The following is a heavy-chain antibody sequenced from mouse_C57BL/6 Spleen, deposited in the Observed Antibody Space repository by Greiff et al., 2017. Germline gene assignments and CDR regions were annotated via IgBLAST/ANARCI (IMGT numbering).Heavy chain of an antibody. V-gene: IGHV1-19*01. Sequence: EVQLQQSGPVLVKPGASVKMSCKASGYTFTDYYMNWVKQSHGKSLEWIGVINPYNGGTSYNQKFKGKATLTVDKSSSTAYMELNSLTSEDSAVYYCARFDDGYWYFDVWGTGTTVTVSS. J-gene: IGHJ1*03. CDR2: INPYNGGT. CDR3: ARFDDGYWYFDV. CDR1: GYTFTDYY. D-gene: IGHD2-3*01.